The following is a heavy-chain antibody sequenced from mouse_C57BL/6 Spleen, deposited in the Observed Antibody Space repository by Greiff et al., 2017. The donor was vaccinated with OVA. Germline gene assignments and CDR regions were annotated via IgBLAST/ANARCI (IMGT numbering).Heavy chain of an antibody. J-gene: IGHJ2*01. V-gene: IGHV1-22*01. Sequence: EVKLVESGPELVKPGASVKMSCKASGYTFTDYNMHWVKQSHGKSLEWIGYINPNNGGTSYNQKFKGKATLTVNKSSSTAYMELRSLTSEDSAVYYCARVGGLRPHFFDYWGQGTTLTVSS. CDR2: INPNNGGT. CDR3: ARVGGLRPHFFDY. CDR1: GYTFTDYN. D-gene: IGHD2-4*01.